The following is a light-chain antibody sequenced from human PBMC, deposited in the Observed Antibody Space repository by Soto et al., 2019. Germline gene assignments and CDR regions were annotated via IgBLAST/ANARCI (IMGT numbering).Light chain of an antibody. CDR2: EVS. Sequence: QSALTQPASVSGSPGQSITISCTGTSSNVGSYKLVSWYQQHPGKAPKLMIYEVSNRPSGVSNRFSGSKSGNTASLTISGLQAEDEADYYCSSYTSSSPYVFGTGTKLTVL. J-gene: IGLJ1*01. CDR1: SSNVGSYKL. CDR3: SSYTSSSPYV. V-gene: IGLV2-14*02.